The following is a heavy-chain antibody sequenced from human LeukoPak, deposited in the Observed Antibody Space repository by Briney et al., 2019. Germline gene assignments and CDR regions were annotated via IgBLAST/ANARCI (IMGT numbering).Heavy chain of an antibody. V-gene: IGHV3-7*01. Sequence: GGSLRLSCAASGFTFSSYWMSWVRQAPGKGLEWVANIKQDGSEKYYVDSVKGRFTISRDNVKNSLYRQMNSLRDEDTAVYYCARGDRGPDYWGQGPLVTVSS. D-gene: IGHD2-21*02. CDR2: IKQDGSEK. CDR1: GFTFSSYW. CDR3: ARGDRGPDY. J-gene: IGHJ4*02.